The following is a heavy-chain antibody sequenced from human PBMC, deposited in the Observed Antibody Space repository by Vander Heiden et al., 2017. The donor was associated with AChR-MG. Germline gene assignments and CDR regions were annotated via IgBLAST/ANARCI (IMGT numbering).Heavy chain of an antibody. V-gene: IGHV4-31*03. CDR2: IYYSGST. Sequence: QVQLQESGPGLVTPSQTLSLTCTVSGDSISSGAYYWSWIRQHPGKGLEWIGYIYYSGSTHYNPSLESRLTISVDTSKNQFSLNLNSVTAADTAVYHCARARPPHFFSDYWGQGALVTVSS. J-gene: IGHJ4*02. D-gene: IGHD3-3*02. CDR1: GDSISSGAYY. CDR3: ARARPPHFFSDY.